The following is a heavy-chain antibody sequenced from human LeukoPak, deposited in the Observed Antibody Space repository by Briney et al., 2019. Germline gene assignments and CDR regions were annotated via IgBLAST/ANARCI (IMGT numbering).Heavy chain of an antibody. Sequence: SETLSLTCTVPGGSISSSSYYWSWIRQPPGKGLEWIGYIYYGGNTNYNPSLQSRVTISVDTSKNQFSLQLKSVTAADTALYYCARDFQGITTFGVAPPGGFDPWGQGTLVIVSS. V-gene: IGHV4-61*01. J-gene: IGHJ5*02. CDR2: IYYGGNT. D-gene: IGHD3-3*01. CDR3: ARDFQGITTFGVAPPGGFDP. CDR1: GGSISSSSYY.